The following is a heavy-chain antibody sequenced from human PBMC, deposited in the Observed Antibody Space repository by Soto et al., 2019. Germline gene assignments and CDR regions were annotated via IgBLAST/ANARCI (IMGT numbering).Heavy chain of an antibody. CDR2: INPSGGST. V-gene: IGHV1-46*01. CDR1: GYTFTSYY. J-gene: IGHJ2*01. D-gene: IGHD2-21*02. Sequence: GASVKVSCKASGYTFTSYYMHWVRQAPGQGLEWMGIINPSGGSTSYAQKFQGRVTMTRDTSTSTVYMELSSLRSEDTAVYYCSRGPYCGGDCSYFDLWGRGTLVTVSS. CDR3: SRGPYCGGDCSYFDL.